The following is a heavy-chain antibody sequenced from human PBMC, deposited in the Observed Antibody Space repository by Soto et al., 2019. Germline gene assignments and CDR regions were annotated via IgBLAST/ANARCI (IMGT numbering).Heavy chain of an antibody. V-gene: IGHV5-51*01. CDR1: GYRFTSYW. D-gene: IGHD3-22*01. CDR2: IFPSDSDT. J-gene: IGHJ5*02. Sequence: PGESLKISCRTSGYRFTSYWIAWVRQMPGKGLEWMGIIFPSDSDTRYSQSFQGQVTISADRSTSTVFLQWASLTASDTAVYFCARKDKSGYFNWFDPWGQGTLVTVSS. CDR3: ARKDKSGYFNWFDP.